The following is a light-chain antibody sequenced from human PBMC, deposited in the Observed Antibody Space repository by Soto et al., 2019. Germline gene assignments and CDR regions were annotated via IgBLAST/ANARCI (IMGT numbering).Light chain of an antibody. CDR1: QDIGDY. J-gene: IGKJ2*01. CDR3: RQHSGYPRS. CDR2: ANT. Sequence: DIQMTQSPSSLSASVGDRVTITCRASQDIGDYFGWYQQKPGKAPKRLIYANTNLQSGVPSRFSGSGSGTEFTLTISRLQPEDFATYYCRQHSGYPRSCGQVTKLEIK. V-gene: IGKV1-17*01.